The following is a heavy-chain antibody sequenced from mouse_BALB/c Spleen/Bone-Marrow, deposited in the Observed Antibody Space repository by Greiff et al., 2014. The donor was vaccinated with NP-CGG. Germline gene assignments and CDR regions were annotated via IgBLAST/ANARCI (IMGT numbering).Heavy chain of an antibody. CDR2: INLSTGYT. J-gene: IGHJ2*01. Sequence: QVQLQQSGAELAKPGASVKMSCKASGYTFTSYWMHWVKQRPGQGLEWIGYINLSTGYTNYNQRFKDKATLTADKSSSTAYMQLRSLTSEDSAIYYCTRGIAAVVAADFDYWGQGTTLTVSS. V-gene: IGHV1-7*01. CDR1: GYTFTSYW. D-gene: IGHD1-1*01. CDR3: TRGIAAVVAADFDY.